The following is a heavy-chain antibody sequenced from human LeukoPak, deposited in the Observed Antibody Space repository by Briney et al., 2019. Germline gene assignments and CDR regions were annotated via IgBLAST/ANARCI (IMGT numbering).Heavy chain of an antibody. D-gene: IGHD3-22*01. V-gene: IGHV3-23*01. CDR1: GFTFSIYA. Sequence: GGSLRLSCAASGFTFSIYAMSWVRQAPGKGLEWVSSITSSGAGTYYPDSVRGRFTISRDNSENTLYLQVNSLRAEDTAVYYCAKDRPNYYDTSGHYYRRNGDCWGQGTLVTVS. J-gene: IGHJ4*02. CDR3: AKDRPNYYDTSGHYYRRNGDC. CDR2: ITSSGAGT.